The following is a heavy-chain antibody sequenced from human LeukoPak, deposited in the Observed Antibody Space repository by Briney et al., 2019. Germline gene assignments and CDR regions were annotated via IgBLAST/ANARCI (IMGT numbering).Heavy chain of an antibody. CDR3: AELGITMIGGV. V-gene: IGHV3-23*01. Sequence: GGSLRLSCATSGFIFSHHGMNWVCQAPGKGLEWVSGIRADAVTTYYADSVKGRFTISRDNAKNSLYLQMNSLRAEDTAVYYCAELGITMIGGVWGKGTTVTISS. CDR1: GFIFSHHG. CDR2: IRADAVTT. J-gene: IGHJ6*04. D-gene: IGHD3-10*02.